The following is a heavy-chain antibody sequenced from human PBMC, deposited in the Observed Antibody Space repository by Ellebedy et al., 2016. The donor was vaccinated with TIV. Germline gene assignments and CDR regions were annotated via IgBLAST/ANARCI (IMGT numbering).Heavy chain of an antibody. CDR1: GFTFSNYA. CDR3: AKCPTHDYGDCPFDY. Sequence: GGSLRLXXSASGFTFSNYAMHWVRQAPGKGLEYVSGISSNGGSTYYVDSVKGRFTISRDNSKNTLYLQMSSLRAEDTAVYYCAKCPTHDYGDCPFDYWGQGTLVTVSS. J-gene: IGHJ4*02. V-gene: IGHV3-64D*06. D-gene: IGHD4-17*01. CDR2: ISSNGGST.